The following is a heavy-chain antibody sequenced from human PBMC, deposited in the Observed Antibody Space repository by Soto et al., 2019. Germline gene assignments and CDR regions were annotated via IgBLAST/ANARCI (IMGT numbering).Heavy chain of an antibody. D-gene: IGHD3-10*01. J-gene: IGHJ5*02. CDR3: ARVTLLWFGELQYNWFDP. Sequence: GGSLRLSCTASGFTFSSHAMTWVRQAPGKGLEWVSVIYSGGSTYYADSVKGRFTISRDNSKNTLYLQMNSLRAEDTAVYYCARVTLLWFGELQYNWFDPWGQGTLVTVSS. CDR2: IYSGGST. V-gene: IGHV3-66*01. CDR1: GFTFSSHA.